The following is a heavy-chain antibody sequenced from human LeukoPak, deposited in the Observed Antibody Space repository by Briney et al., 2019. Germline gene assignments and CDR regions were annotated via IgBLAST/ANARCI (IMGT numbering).Heavy chain of an antibody. D-gene: IGHD2-2*01. J-gene: IGHJ4*02. Sequence: SETLSLTCTVSGGSISSYYWSWIRQPPGKGLEWIGYIYYSGSTNYNPSLKSRVTISVDTSKNQFSLKLSSVTAADTAVYYCARQRRGYCSSTSCPEPFDYWGQGTLVTVSS. V-gene: IGHV4-59*08. CDR1: GGSISSYY. CDR2: IYYSGST. CDR3: ARQRRGYCSSTSCPEPFDY.